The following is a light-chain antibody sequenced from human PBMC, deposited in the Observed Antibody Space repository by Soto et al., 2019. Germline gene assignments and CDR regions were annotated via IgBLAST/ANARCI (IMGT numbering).Light chain of an antibody. Sequence: QSVLTQPASVSGSPGQSIIISCTGTSSDIGGHDDVSWYQQHPGKVPKLLLYGVTDRPSGVSDRFSGSKSGNVASLTISGLQAEDEADYYCCSYTSDLTPYVFGTGTKLTVL. J-gene: IGLJ1*01. CDR3: CSYTSDLTPYV. V-gene: IGLV2-14*03. CDR1: SSDIGGHDD. CDR2: GVT.